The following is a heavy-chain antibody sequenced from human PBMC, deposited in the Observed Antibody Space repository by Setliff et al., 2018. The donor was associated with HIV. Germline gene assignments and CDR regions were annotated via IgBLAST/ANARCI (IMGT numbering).Heavy chain of an antibody. V-gene: IGHV3-7*01. Sequence: GGSLRLSCATSRFSFSTFWMTWVRQAPGKGLEWIANINEDGNKKYHAASVWGRFTISRDNARNSLSLQMNSLRGEETAVYYCLGRWSYRLYWGQGTLVTVSS. CDR3: LGRWSYRLY. CDR1: RFSFSTFW. J-gene: IGHJ4*02. CDR2: INEDGNKK. D-gene: IGHD1-26*01.